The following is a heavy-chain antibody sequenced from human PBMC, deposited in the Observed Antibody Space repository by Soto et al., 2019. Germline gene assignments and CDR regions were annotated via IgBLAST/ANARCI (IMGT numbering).Heavy chain of an antibody. CDR3: AGGPYGSGRYSYTEFDY. CDR1: GYTFTSYA. D-gene: IGHD3-10*01. V-gene: IGHV1-3*01. Sequence: ASVKVSFKASGYTFTSYAMHWVRQAPGQRLEWMGWINAGNGNTKYSQKFQGRVTITRDTSASTAYMELSSLRSEDTAVYYCAGGPYGSGRYSYTEFDYWGQGTLVTVSS. CDR2: INAGNGNT. J-gene: IGHJ4*02.